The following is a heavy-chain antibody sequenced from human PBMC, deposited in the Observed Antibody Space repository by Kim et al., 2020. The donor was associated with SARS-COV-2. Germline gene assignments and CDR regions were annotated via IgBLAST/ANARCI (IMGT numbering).Heavy chain of an antibody. V-gene: IGHV3-7*03. J-gene: IGHJ3*02. Sequence: GGSLRLSCAASGFTFSSYWMSWVRQAPGKGLEWVANIKQDGSEKYYVDSVKGRFTISRDNAKNSLYLQMNSLRAEDTAVYYCASEHLYCSSTSCYKDAFDIWGQGTMVTVSS. CDR3: ASEHLYCSSTSCYKDAFDI. CDR1: GFTFSSYW. CDR2: IKQDGSEK. D-gene: IGHD2-2*02.